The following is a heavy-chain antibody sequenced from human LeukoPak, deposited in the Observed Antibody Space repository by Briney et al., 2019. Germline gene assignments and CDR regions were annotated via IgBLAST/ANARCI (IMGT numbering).Heavy chain of an antibody. CDR2: IYDSGST. CDR1: GGSFSGYY. CDR3: ARLSVVAATLRWFDP. J-gene: IGHJ5*02. D-gene: IGHD2-15*01. Sequence: SETPSLTCAVYGGSFSGYYWSWIRQPPGKGLGWIGYIYDSGSTNYNPSLKSRVTISVDTSKNQFSLKLSSVTAADTAVYYCARLSVVAATLRWFDPWGQGTLVTVSS. V-gene: IGHV4-59*01.